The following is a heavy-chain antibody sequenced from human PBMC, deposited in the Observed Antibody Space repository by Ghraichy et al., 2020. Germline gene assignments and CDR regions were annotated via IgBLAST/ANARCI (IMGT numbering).Heavy chain of an antibody. CDR3: ARVVGDSSWGYYFDY. J-gene: IGHJ4*02. Sequence: SQTLSLTCTVSGGSISSYYWSWIRQPPGKGLEWIGYIYYSGSTNYNPSLKSRVTISVDTSKNQFSLKLSSVTAADTAVYYCARVVGDSSWGYYFDYWGQGTLVTVSS. CDR1: GGSISSYY. CDR2: IYYSGST. D-gene: IGHD6-13*01. V-gene: IGHV4-59*01.